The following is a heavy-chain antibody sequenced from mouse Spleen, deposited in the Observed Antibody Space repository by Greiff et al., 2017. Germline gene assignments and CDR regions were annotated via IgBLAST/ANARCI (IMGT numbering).Heavy chain of an antibody. CDR2: IHPNSGST. Sequence: QVQLQQPGAELVKPGASVKLSCKASGYTFTSYWMHWVKQRPGQGLEWIGMIHPNSGSTNYNEKFKSKATLTVDKSSSTAYMQLSSLTSEDSAVYYCARTLYDGYPDYFDYWGQGTTLTVSS. CDR3: ARTLYDGYPDYFDY. V-gene: IGHV1-64*01. J-gene: IGHJ2*01. D-gene: IGHD2-3*01. CDR1: GYTFTSYW.